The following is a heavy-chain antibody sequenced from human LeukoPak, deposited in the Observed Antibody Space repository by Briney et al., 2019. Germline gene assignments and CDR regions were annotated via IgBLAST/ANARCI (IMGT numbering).Heavy chain of an antibody. CDR2: IYTSGST. J-gene: IGHJ3*02. V-gene: IGHV4-61*02. CDR1: GGSISSGSYY. CDR3: ARGGLWIQLWFCAFDI. D-gene: IGHD5-18*01. Sequence: PSETLSLTCTVSGGSISSGSYYWSWIRQPAGTGLEWIGRIYTSGSTNYNPSLKSRVTISVDTSKNQFSLKLSSVTAADTAVYYCARGGLWIQLWFCAFDIWGQGTMVTVSS.